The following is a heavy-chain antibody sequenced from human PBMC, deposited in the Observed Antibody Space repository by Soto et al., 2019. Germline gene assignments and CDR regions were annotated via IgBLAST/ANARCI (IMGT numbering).Heavy chain of an antibody. CDR3: AKDRAHCSGGSCPNWFDP. J-gene: IGHJ5*02. CDR1: GFTFSSYG. CDR2: ISYDGSNK. V-gene: IGHV3-30*18. D-gene: IGHD2-15*01. Sequence: GGSLRLSCAASGFTFSSYGMHWVRQAPGKGLEWVAVISYDGSNKYYADSVKGRFTISRDNSKNTLYLQMNSLRAEDTAVYYCAKDRAHCSGGSCPNWFDPWGQGTLVTVPQ.